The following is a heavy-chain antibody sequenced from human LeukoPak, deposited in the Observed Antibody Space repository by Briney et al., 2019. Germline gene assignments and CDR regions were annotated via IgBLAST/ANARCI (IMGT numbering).Heavy chain of an antibody. Sequence: GGSLRLSCAASGFTFDDYAMHWVRQAPGKGLEWVSLISGDGGSTYYADSVKGRFTISRDNSKNSLYLQMNSLRTEDTALYYCAKAYYDYVWGSYRYFCAFDIWGQGTMVTASS. D-gene: IGHD3-16*02. J-gene: IGHJ3*02. CDR3: AKAYYDYVWGSYRYFCAFDI. CDR2: ISGDGGST. CDR1: GFTFDDYA. V-gene: IGHV3-43*02.